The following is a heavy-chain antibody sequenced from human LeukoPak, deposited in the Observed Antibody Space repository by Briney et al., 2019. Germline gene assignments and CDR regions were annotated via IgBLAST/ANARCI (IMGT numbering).Heavy chain of an antibody. V-gene: IGHV5-51*01. CDR1: GYSFATYW. Sequence: GESLKISCKGFGYSFATYWIGWVRQLPGKGLEWMVIIYPGDSDTRYSPSFQGQVTISADKSITTAYLQWSSLKASDTAMYYCARLIPGIAAAVDYWGQGTLVTVSS. D-gene: IGHD6-13*01. CDR2: IYPGDSDT. J-gene: IGHJ4*02. CDR3: ARLIPGIAAAVDY.